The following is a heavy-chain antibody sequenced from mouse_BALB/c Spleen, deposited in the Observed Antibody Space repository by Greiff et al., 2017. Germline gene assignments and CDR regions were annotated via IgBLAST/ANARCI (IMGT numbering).Heavy chain of an antibody. V-gene: IGHV5-4*02. CDR2: ISDGGSYT. CDR3: ARESSTAWFAY. CDR1: GFTFSDYY. Sequence: EVQVVESGGGLVKPGGSLKLSCAASGFTFSDYYMYWVRQTPEKRLEWVATISDGGSYTYYPDSVKGRFTISRDNAKNNLYLQMSSLKSEDTAMYYCARESSTAWFAYWGQGTLVTVSA. J-gene: IGHJ3*01. D-gene: IGHD1-1*01.